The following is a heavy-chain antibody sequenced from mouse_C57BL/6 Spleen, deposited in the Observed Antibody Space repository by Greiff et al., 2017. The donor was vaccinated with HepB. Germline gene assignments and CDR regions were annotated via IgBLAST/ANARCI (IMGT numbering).Heavy chain of an antibody. CDR1: GYTFTSYW. Sequence: QVQLQQPGAELVKPGASVKLSCKASGYTFTSYWMQWVKQRPGQGLEWIGEIDPSDSYTNYNQKFKGKATLTVDTSSSTAYMQLSSLTSEDSAVYYCARIYDGYFFDYWGQGTTLTVSS. D-gene: IGHD2-3*01. CDR2: IDPSDSYT. V-gene: IGHV1-50*01. CDR3: ARIYDGYFFDY. J-gene: IGHJ2*01.